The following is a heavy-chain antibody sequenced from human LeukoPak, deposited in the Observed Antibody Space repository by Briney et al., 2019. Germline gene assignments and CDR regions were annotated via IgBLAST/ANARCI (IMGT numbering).Heavy chain of an antibody. J-gene: IGHJ4*02. CDR3: ARDQEDGGYDY. V-gene: IGHV4-38-2*02. Sequence: SETLSPTCTVSGYSISSGYYWGWIRQPPGKGLEWIGSIYHSGSTYYNPSLKSRVTISVDTSKNQFSLKLSSVTAADTAVYYCARDQEDGGYDYWGQGTLVTVSS. CDR1: GYSISSGYY. D-gene: IGHD5-12*01. CDR2: IYHSGST.